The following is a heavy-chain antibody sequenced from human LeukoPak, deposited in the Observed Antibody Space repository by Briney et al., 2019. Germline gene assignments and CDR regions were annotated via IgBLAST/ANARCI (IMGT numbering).Heavy chain of an antibody. J-gene: IGHJ6*03. CDR2: ISSSGSTI. D-gene: IGHD4-17*01. CDR3: ARLHGDYYYYYMDV. Sequence: PGGSLRLSCAASGFTFSSYEMNWVRQAPGKGLEWVSYISSSGSTIYYADSVKGRFTISRDNAKNSLYLQMNSLRAEDTAVYYCARLHGDYYYYYMDVWGKGTTVTVSS. CDR1: GFTFSSYE. V-gene: IGHV3-48*03.